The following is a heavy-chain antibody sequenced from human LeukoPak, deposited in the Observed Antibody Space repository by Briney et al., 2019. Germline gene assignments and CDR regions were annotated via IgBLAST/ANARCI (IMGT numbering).Heavy chain of an antibody. CDR1: GLTFSNYC. D-gene: IGHD6-13*01. J-gene: IGHJ3*02. Sequence: GGSLRLSCAVSGLTFSNYCMSWVRQAPGKGLEWVANIIQEGREKNYGESVKGRFTISRGNAKNSLYLQMDRLRAEDTAVYYCARWGTYSSSWLGAFDMWGQGTMVTVSS. CDR2: IIQEGREK. CDR3: ARWGTYSSSWLGAFDM. V-gene: IGHV3-7*05.